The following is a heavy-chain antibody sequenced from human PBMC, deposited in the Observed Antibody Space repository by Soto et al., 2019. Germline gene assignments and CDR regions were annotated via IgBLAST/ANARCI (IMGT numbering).Heavy chain of an antibody. J-gene: IGHJ6*02. CDR2: MSYDGSNK. D-gene: IGHD6-13*01. Sequence: PGGSLRLSCAASGFIFNTYAMHWVRQAPGKGLEWVAVMSYDGSNKYYADSVKGRFTISRDNSKNRLYLQMNSLRPEDTAVYYCAKRGYSSSSNALDVWGQGTTVTVSS. CDR1: GFIFNTYA. V-gene: IGHV3-30-3*02. CDR3: AKRGYSSSSNALDV.